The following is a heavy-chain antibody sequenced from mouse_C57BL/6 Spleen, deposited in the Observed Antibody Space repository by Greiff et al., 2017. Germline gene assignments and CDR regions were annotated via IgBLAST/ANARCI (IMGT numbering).Heavy chain of an antibody. J-gene: IGHJ4*01. V-gene: IGHV14-1*01. CDR1: GFNIKDYY. D-gene: IGHD1-1*01. CDR2: IDPEDGDT. CDR3: TSYCDGAYYYAMDY. Sequence: VQLQQSGAELVRPGASVKLSCTASGFNIKDYYMHWVKQRPEQGLEWIGRIDPEDGDTEYAPKFQGKATMTADTSSNTAYLQLSSLTSEDTAVYYCTSYCDGAYYYAMDYWGQGTSVTVSS.